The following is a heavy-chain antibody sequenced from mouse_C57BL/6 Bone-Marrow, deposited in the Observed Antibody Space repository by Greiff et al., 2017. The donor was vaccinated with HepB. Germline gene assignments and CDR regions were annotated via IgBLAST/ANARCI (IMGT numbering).Heavy chain of an antibody. CDR3: ARDFDYGSSYFFDY. CDR1: GYSITSGYY. J-gene: IGHJ2*01. Sequence: VQLKESGPGLVKPSQSLSLTCSVTGYSITSGYYWNWIRQFPGNKLEWMGYISYDGSNNYNPSLKNRISITRDTSKNQFFLKLNSVTTEDTATYYCARDFDYGSSYFFDYWGQGTTLTVSS. V-gene: IGHV3-6*01. CDR2: ISYDGSN. D-gene: IGHD1-1*01.